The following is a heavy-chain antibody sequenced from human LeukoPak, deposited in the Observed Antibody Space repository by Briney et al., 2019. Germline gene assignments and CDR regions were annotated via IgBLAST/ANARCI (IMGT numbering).Heavy chain of an antibody. CDR1: GGSIESYY. Sequence: PSETLSLTCSVSGGSIESYYWSWIRQPPGKGLEFIGHIAASGTTKHNPSLKSRVTLSMDTSKNQFSLKLRSVTAADTAVYFCARFPYFEGFDYWGQGTQVIVSS. CDR3: ARFPYFEGFDY. D-gene: IGHD3-9*01. J-gene: IGHJ4*02. V-gene: IGHV4-4*08. CDR2: IAASGTT.